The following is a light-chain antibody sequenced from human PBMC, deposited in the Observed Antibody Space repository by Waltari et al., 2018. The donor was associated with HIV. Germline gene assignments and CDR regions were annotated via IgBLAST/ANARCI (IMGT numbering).Light chain of an antibody. CDR3: VLYMGGAWV. CDR1: SDSVSTTHN. V-gene: IGLV8-61*01. Sequence: QTVVTQEPSFSVSPGGTVTLTCGLRSDSVSTTHNASWYRQTPGQSPRSLINSTNVRSSGVPVRFSGSILGNKASLTITGPQADDECHYYCVLYMGGAWVFGGGTKLTVL. J-gene: IGLJ3*02. CDR2: STN.